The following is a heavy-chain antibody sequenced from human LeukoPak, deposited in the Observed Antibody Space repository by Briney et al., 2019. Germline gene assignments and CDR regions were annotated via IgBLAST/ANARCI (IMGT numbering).Heavy chain of an antibody. CDR1: GFTFSNAW. J-gene: IGHJ6*02. CDR3: YSNYYGMDV. Sequence: PGGSLTLSCAAYGFTFSNAWMSWVRQAPGKGLEWVGRIKSKTDGGTTDYAAPVKGRFTISRDDSRNTLYLQMNSLKTEDTAVYYAYSNYYGMDVWGQGTTVTVSS. V-gene: IGHV3-15*01. CDR2: IKSKTDGGTT. D-gene: IGHD4-11*01.